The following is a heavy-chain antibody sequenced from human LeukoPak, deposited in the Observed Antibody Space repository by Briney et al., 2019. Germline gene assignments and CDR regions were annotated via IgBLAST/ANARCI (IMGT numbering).Heavy chain of an antibody. CDR3: ASWGAYCSSTICPNLFDP. CDR1: GFTLDDYG. Sequence: GGSLRLSCAASGFTLDDYGMSWVRHAPGKGLEWVSGINWNGGSTDYADSVKGRFTISRDNAKTSLYLQMNSLRAEDTALYYCASWGAYCSSTICPNLFDPWGQGTLVTVSS. J-gene: IGHJ5*02. V-gene: IGHV3-20*04. D-gene: IGHD2-2*01. CDR2: INWNGGST.